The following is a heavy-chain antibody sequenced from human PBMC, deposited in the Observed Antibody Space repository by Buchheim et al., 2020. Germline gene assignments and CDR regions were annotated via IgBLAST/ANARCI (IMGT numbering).Heavy chain of an antibody. CDR1: DGSITSGSHY. Sequence: QVQLQESGPGLVKPSQTLSLTCTVSDGSITSGSHYWSWIRQPAGKGLELIGRIYTSGSTRYNPSLKSRVTISLDPSKHQFSLKLSSVTAADTAVYYCARDIGQQLIRNWGQGTL. CDR3: ARDIGQQLIRN. V-gene: IGHV4-61*02. D-gene: IGHD6-13*01. J-gene: IGHJ4*02. CDR2: IYTSGST.